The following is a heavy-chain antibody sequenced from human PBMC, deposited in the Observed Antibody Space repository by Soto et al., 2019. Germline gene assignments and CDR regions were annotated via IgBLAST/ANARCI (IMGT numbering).Heavy chain of an antibody. CDR2: IIPIFGTA. CDR1: GGTFSSYA. D-gene: IGHD4-17*01. CDR3: ARGLRGKRNGYYFDY. Sequence: QVQLVQSGAEVKKPGSSVKVSCKASGGTFSSYAISWVRQAPGQGLEWMGGIIPIFGTANYAQTFQGRVKITADESTSTAYMELSSMRSEDTAVYYCARGLRGKRNGYYFDYWGQGTLVTVSS. J-gene: IGHJ4*02. V-gene: IGHV1-69*01.